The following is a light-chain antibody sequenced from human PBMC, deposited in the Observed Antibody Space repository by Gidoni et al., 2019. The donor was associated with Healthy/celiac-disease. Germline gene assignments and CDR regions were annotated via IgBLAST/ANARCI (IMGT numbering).Light chain of an antibody. V-gene: IGKV3-15*01. J-gene: IGKJ1*01. Sequence: EIVMTQCPATLSVSPGERATLSCRASQSVSSNLAWYQQKPGQAPRLLIYGASTRATGIPARFSGSGSGTEFTLTISSLQSEDFAVYYCQQYNNWPRRTFGQGTKVEIK. CDR2: GAS. CDR1: QSVSSN. CDR3: QQYNNWPRRT.